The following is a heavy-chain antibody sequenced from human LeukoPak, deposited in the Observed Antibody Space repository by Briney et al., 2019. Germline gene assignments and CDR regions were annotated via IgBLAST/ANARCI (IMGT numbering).Heavy chain of an antibody. CDR1: GFTFSNHG. CDR3: ARTRAAAGYSSFWFDP. Sequence: GGSLRLSCAASGFTFSNHGMNWVRQAPGKGLEWVAVISYDGSNKYYADSVKGRFTISRDNSKNTLYLQMNSLRTEDTAVYYCARTRAAAGYSSFWFDPWGQGTLVTVSS. CDR2: ISYDGSNK. V-gene: IGHV3-30*03. J-gene: IGHJ5*02. D-gene: IGHD6-13*01.